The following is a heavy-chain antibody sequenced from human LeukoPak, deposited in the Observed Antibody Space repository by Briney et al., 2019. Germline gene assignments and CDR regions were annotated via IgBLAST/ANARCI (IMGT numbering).Heavy chain of an antibody. D-gene: IGHD5-18*01. CDR2: IIPIFGTA. Sequence: SVKVSCKASGGTFSSYAISWVRQAPGQGLEWMGGIIPIFGTANYAQKFQGRVTITTDESTSTAYMELSSLRSEDTAVYYCARVHTRRGDRYGPADYWGQGTLVTVSS. CDR1: GGTFSSYA. CDR3: ARVHTRRGDRYGPADY. J-gene: IGHJ4*02. V-gene: IGHV1-69*05.